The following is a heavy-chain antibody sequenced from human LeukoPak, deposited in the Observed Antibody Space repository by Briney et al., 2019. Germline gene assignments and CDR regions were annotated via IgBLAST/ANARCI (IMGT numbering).Heavy chain of an antibody. CDR2: ISGSGGST. CDR3: AKPRSWYYYYGMDV. V-gene: IGHV3-23*01. J-gene: IGHJ6*04. CDR1: GFTFSSYA. Sequence: GGSLRLSCAASGFTFSSYAMSWVRQAPGKGLEWVSAISGSGGSTYYADSVKGRFTISRDNSKNTLYLQINSLRAEDTAVYYCAKPRSWYYYYGMDVWGKGTTVTVSS.